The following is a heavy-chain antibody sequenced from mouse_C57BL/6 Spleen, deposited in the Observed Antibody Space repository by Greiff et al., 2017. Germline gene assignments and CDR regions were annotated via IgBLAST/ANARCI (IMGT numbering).Heavy chain of an antibody. Sequence: QVQLQQSGAELARPGASVKLSCKASGYTFTSYGISWVKQRTGQGLEWIGEIYPRSGNTYYNEKFKGKATLTADKSSSTAYMELRSLTSEDSAVYFCALYYYGSSYDYFDYWGQGTTLTVSS. CDR1: GYTFTSYG. CDR2: IYPRSGNT. CDR3: ALYYYGSSYDYFDY. J-gene: IGHJ2*01. D-gene: IGHD1-1*01. V-gene: IGHV1-81*01.